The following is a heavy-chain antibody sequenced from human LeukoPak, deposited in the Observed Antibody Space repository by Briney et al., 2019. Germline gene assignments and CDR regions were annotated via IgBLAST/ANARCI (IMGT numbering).Heavy chain of an antibody. CDR3: ATSPIQYYDILTGYY. V-gene: IGHV1-24*01. CDR2: FDPEDGET. Sequence: ASVKVSCKVSGYILTELSMHWVRQAPGKGLEWMGGFDPEDGETIYAQKFQGRVTMTEDTSTDTAYMELSSLRSEDTAVYYCATSPIQYYDILTGYYWGQGTLVTVSS. D-gene: IGHD3-9*01. CDR1: GYILTELS. J-gene: IGHJ4*02.